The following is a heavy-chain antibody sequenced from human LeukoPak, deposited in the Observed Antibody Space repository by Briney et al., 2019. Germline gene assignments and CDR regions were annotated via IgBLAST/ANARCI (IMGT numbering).Heavy chain of an antibody. V-gene: IGHV4-59*01. CDR1: GGSISSYY. J-gene: IGHJ3*02. D-gene: IGHD3-9*01. CDR3: ARAAKSYDILTGLIGIAFDI. Sequence: SETLSLTCTVSGGSISSYYWSWIRQPPGKGLEWIGYIYYSGSTNYNPSLKSRVTISVDTSKNQFSLKLSSVTAADTAVYYCARAAKSYDILTGLIGIAFDIWGQGTMVTVSS. CDR2: IYYSGST.